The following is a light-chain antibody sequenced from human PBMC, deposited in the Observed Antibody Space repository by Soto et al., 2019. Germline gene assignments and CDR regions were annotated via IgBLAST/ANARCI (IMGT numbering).Light chain of an antibody. Sequence: EIVMTPSPGTLSVSPGERATLSCRASQSVSSYLAWYQQTPGQAPRLLIYGASTRATGIPARFSGSGSGTEFTLTISSLQSEDFAVYYCQQYNNWPRTFGQGTKVDIK. V-gene: IGKV3-15*01. CDR3: QQYNNWPRT. CDR2: GAS. CDR1: QSVSSY. J-gene: IGKJ1*01.